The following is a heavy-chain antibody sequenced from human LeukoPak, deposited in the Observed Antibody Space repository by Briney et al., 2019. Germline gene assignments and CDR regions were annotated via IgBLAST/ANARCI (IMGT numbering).Heavy chain of an antibody. D-gene: IGHD3-3*01. CDR1: NGSFSGYH. Sequence: SETLSLTCAVYNGSFSGYHWSWIRQSPGKGLEWIGEVNEDGNNYFNPSLRGRVSISIDTSRNRFSLKLMSVTDADTAVYNCARASWSGGGGFDPWGQGTLVTVSS. J-gene: IGHJ5*02. CDR3: ARASWSGGGGFDP. V-gene: IGHV4-34*01. CDR2: VNEDGNN.